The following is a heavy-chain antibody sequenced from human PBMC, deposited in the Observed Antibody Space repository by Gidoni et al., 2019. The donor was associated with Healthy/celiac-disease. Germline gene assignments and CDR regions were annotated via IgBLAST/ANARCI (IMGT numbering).Heavy chain of an antibody. J-gene: IGHJ4*02. CDR2: IIPIFGTA. Sequence: MGGIIPIFGTANYAQKFQGRVTITADESTSTAYMELSSLRSEDTAVYYCARDQAVGTAMVGFDYWGQGTLVTVSS. CDR3: ARDQAVGTAMVGFDY. V-gene: IGHV1-69*01. D-gene: IGHD5-18*01.